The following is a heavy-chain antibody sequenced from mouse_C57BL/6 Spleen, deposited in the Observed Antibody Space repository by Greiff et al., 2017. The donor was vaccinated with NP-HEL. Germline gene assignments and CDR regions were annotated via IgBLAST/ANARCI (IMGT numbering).Heavy chain of an antibody. Sequence: GGGLVQPKGSLKLSCAASGFTFNTYAMHWVRQAPGKGLEWVARIRSKSSNYATYYADSVKDRFTISRDDSQSMLYLQMNNLKTEDTAMYYCVIALLVTEEFAYWGQGTLVTVSA. CDR3: VIALLVTEEFAY. J-gene: IGHJ3*01. CDR1: GFTFNTYA. D-gene: IGHD2-2*01. V-gene: IGHV10-3*01. CDR2: IRSKSSNYAT.